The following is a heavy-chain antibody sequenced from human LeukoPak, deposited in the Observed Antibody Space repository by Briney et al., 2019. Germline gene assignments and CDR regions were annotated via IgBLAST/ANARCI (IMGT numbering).Heavy chain of an antibody. J-gene: IGHJ4*02. Sequence: GRSLRLSCAASGFTFSSYGMHWVRQAPGKGLEWVANIKQDGSEKYYVDSVKGRFTISRDNAKNSLYLQMNSLRAEDTAVYYCARRRGKFDSTDYWGQGTLVTVSS. CDR1: GFTFSSYG. CDR2: IKQDGSEK. CDR3: ARRRGKFDSTDY. D-gene: IGHD3-9*01. V-gene: IGHV3-7*01.